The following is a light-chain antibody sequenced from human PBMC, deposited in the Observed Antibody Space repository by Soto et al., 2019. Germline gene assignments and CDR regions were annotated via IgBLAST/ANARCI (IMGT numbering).Light chain of an antibody. J-gene: IGLJ3*02. V-gene: IGLV2-14*01. CDR2: EVS. CDR3: SSYVTSGTLV. Sequence: QSALTQAASVSGSPGQSITISCTGTSSDIGGSDYVSWYQKHPGKAPKVIIYEVSDRPSGVSDRFSGSKSGNTASLTISGLQAEDEADYYCSSYVTSGTLVLGGGNKLTVL. CDR1: SSDIGGSDY.